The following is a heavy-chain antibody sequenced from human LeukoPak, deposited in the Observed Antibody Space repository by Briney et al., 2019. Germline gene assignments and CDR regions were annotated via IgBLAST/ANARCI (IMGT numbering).Heavy chain of an antibody. J-gene: IGHJ4*02. CDR2: IYTSGST. CDR1: GGSISSGSYY. Sequence: SQTLSLTCTVSGGSISSGSYYWSWIRQPAGKGLEWIGRIYTSGSTNYNPSLKSRVTISVDTSKNQFSLKLSSVTAADTAVYYCARTIHPYSGSYFGQDWGQGTLVTVSS. D-gene: IGHD1-26*01. CDR3: ARTIHPYSGSYFGQD. V-gene: IGHV4-61*02.